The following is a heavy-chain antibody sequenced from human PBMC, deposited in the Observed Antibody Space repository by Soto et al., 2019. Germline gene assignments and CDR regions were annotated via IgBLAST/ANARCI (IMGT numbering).Heavy chain of an antibody. V-gene: IGHV4-61*05. CDR2: IYYSGST. CDR1: GGSISSSSYY. CDR3: AGGRIAAAGFFDY. D-gene: IGHD6-13*01. J-gene: IGHJ4*02. Sequence: SETLSLTCSVSGGSISSSSYYWGWIRQPPGKGLEWIGYIYYSGSTNYNPSLKSRVTISVDTSKNQFSLKLSSVTAADTAVYYCAGGRIAAAGFFDYWGQGTLVTVSS.